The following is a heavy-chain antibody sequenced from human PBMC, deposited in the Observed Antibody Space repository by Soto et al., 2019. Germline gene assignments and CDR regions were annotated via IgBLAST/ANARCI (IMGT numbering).Heavy chain of an antibody. CDR2: TYYRSKWYN. V-gene: IGHV6-1*01. CDR3: ARVKTNEDTAMVTGFGPDFDY. Sequence: PSQTLSLTCAISGDSVSSNSAAWNWIRQSPSRGLEWLGRTYYRSKWYNDYAVSVKSRITINPDTSKNQFSLQLNSVTPEDTAVYYCARVKTNEDTAMVTGFGPDFDYWGQGTLVTVSS. D-gene: IGHD5-18*01. J-gene: IGHJ4*02. CDR1: GDSVSSNSAA.